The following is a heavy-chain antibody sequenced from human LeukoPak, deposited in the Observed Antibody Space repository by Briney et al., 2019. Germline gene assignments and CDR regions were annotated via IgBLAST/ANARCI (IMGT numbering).Heavy chain of an antibody. CDR3: AREEQQLDNSYYYGMDV. J-gene: IGHJ6*02. Sequence: GGSLRLSCAASGFTFSNYALSWVRQAPGKGLEWVAVIWYYVSNKYYADSLKGRVTISRDNSKNTLYMQMNSLRAEDTAVYYCAREEQQLDNSYYYGMDVWGQGTTVTVSS. D-gene: IGHD6-13*01. CDR1: GFTFSNYA. V-gene: IGHV3-33*08. CDR2: IWYYVSNK.